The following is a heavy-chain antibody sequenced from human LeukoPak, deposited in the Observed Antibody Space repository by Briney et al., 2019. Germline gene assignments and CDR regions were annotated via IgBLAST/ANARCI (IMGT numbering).Heavy chain of an antibody. CDR3: ARTDDWLKSGFDP. CDR1: GGSISSSSYY. V-gene: IGHV4-39*07. CDR2: IHHSGNT. J-gene: IGHJ5*02. D-gene: IGHD3-9*01. Sequence: SETLSLTCTVSGGSISSSSYYWGWIRQPPGKGLEWIGSIHHSGNTYYNPSLKSRVTISIDTSKNQFSLKLSSVTAADTAVYYCARTDDWLKSGFDPWGQGTLVTVSS.